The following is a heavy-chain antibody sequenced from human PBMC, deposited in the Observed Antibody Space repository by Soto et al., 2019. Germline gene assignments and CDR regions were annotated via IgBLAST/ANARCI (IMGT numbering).Heavy chain of an antibody. Sequence: PGGSLRLSCAASGFTLSSYWLSWVRQAPGKGLEWVANIKQDGSEKYYVDSVKGRFTISRDNAKNSLYLQMNSLRAEDTAVYYCARDQVYALYYYYYGMDVWGQGTTVTVSS. J-gene: IGHJ6*02. CDR1: GFTLSSYW. D-gene: IGHD2-8*01. V-gene: IGHV3-7*03. CDR2: IKQDGSEK. CDR3: ARDQVYALYYYYYGMDV.